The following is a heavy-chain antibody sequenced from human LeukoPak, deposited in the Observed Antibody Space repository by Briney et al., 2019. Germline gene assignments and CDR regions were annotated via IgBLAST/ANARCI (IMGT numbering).Heavy chain of an antibody. Sequence: GGSLRLSCAASEFTFSSYAMSWVRQAPGKGLEWVSSISGSGDSTYYADSVKGRFPISRDNSKNTLYLQMNSLRAEDTAVYYCAKLGSGGPLNWFDPWGQGTLVTVSS. J-gene: IGHJ5*02. D-gene: IGHD1-26*01. CDR1: EFTFSSYA. CDR2: ISGSGDST. V-gene: IGHV3-23*01. CDR3: AKLGSGGPLNWFDP.